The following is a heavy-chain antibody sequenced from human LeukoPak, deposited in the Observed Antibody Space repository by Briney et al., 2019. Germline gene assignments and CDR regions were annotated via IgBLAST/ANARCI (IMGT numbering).Heavy chain of an antibody. D-gene: IGHD6-13*01. CDR1: GDSFRSYY. CDR2: IYYSGST. V-gene: IGHV4-59*01. Sequence: SETLSLTCTVSGDSFRSYYWSWIRQPPGKGLEWIGYIYYSGSTNYNPSLKSRVTISVDTSKNQFSLKLSSVTAADTAVYYCARGLAAAGTSYFDYWGQGTLVTVSS. CDR3: ARGLAAAGTSYFDY. J-gene: IGHJ4*02.